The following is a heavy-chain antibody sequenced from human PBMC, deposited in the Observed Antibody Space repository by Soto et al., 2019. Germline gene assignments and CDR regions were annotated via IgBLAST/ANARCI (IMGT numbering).Heavy chain of an antibody. CDR3: ARGTWYPTNYYYYGMDV. J-gene: IGHJ6*02. D-gene: IGHD6-13*01. V-gene: IGHV1-69*13. CDR1: GGTFSSYA. Sequence: SVKVSCKASGGTFSSYAISWVRQAPGQGLEWMGGIIPIFGTANYAQKFQGRVTITADESTSTAYMELSSLRSEDTAVYYCARGTWYPTNYYYYGMDVWGQGTTVTVSS. CDR2: IIPIFGTA.